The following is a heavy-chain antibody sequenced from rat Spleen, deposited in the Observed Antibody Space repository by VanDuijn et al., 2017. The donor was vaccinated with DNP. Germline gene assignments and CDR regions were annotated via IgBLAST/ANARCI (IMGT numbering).Heavy chain of an antibody. Sequence: EVQLVESGGGLVQPGRSLKLSCAASGFSFSDYDMAWVRQAPTKGLEWVASISTRGVHSYSRDSVKGRFTISRDNAKNTQYLQMDSLRSEDTATYYCARQNYYSSYFDYWGQGVMVTVSS. J-gene: IGHJ2*01. CDR3: ARQNYYSSYFDY. CDR2: ISTRGVHS. CDR1: GFSFSDYD. D-gene: IGHD1-2*01. V-gene: IGHV5S13*01.